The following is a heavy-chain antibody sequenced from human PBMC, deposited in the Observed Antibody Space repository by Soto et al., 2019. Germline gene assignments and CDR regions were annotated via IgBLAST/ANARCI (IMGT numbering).Heavy chain of an antibody. V-gene: IGHV4-34*01. Sequence: QVQLQQWGAGLLKPSETLSLTCAVYGGSFSGYYWSWIRQPPGKGLEWIGEINHSGSTNYNPSIKSRVTISVDTSKNQSSLKLSSVTAADASVYYCARGRIMQQPEPIDYWGQGTLVTVSS. D-gene: IGHD6-13*01. CDR2: INHSGST. CDR3: ARGRIMQQPEPIDY. J-gene: IGHJ4*02. CDR1: GGSFSGYY.